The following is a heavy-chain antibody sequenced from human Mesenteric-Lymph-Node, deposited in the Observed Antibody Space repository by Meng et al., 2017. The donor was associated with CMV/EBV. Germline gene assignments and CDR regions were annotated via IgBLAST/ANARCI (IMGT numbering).Heavy chain of an antibody. CDR1: GYSISSGYY. CDR3: ARDPRYCSSTSCYAPDY. CDR2: IYHRRST. Sequence: SETLSLTCSVSGYSISSGYYWGWIRQPPGKGLEWVGSIYHRRSTYYNPSLKGRVTISVDTSKNQFSLKLSSVTAADTAVYYCARDPRYCSSTSCYAPDYWGQGTLVTVSS. J-gene: IGHJ4*02. D-gene: IGHD2-2*01. V-gene: IGHV4-38-2*02.